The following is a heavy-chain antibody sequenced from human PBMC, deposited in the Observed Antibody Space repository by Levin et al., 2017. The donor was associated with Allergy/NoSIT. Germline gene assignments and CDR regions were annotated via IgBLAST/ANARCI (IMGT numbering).Heavy chain of an antibody. V-gene: IGHV3-48*01. CDR2: ISSSSSTI. CDR3: ARESYDYVWGTNWFDP. D-gene: IGHD3-16*01. J-gene: IGHJ5*02. Sequence: MNRVSQAQGKGLEWVSYISSSSSTIYYADSVKGRFTISRDNAKNSLYLQMNSLRAEDTAVYYCARESYDYVWGTNWFDPWGQGTLVTVSS.